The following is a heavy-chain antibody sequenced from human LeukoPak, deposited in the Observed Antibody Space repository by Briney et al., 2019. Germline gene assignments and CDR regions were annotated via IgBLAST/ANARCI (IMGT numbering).Heavy chain of an antibody. V-gene: IGHV4-34*01. CDR2: INHSGTT. Sequence: SETLSLTCAVYGESPSGYYWSWIRQPPGKGLEWIAEINHSGTTNYNASLNSRVTISLDTSKNQFSLKLTSVTAADMAAYYCASSRAYSNSLWYYYMDVWGKGTTVTVSS. D-gene: IGHD2-2*01. CDR1: GESPSGYY. J-gene: IGHJ6*03. CDR3: ASSRAYSNSLWYYYMDV.